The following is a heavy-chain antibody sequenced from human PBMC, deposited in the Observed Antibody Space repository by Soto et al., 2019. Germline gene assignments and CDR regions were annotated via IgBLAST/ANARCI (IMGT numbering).Heavy chain of an antibody. D-gene: IGHD6-13*01. J-gene: IGHJ5*02. Sequence: ASVKVSCKASGYSLSGYYLHWVRQAPGQGPEWMGWINPNSGGTKYVQKFQGRVTMTRGTSISTVYLELSRLRSDDTAVYYCARGWGIAAPGPNWFDPWGQGTLVTVSS. CDR1: GYSLSGYY. CDR3: ARGWGIAAPGPNWFDP. CDR2: INPNSGGT. V-gene: IGHV1-2*02.